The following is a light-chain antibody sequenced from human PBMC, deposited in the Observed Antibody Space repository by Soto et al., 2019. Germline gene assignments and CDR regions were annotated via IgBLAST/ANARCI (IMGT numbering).Light chain of an antibody. CDR3: QQYNHYWT. CDR2: KAS. V-gene: IGKV1-5*03. CDR1: QSISSW. J-gene: IGKJ1*01. Sequence: DIQMTQSPSTLSASVGDTVTITCRASQSISSWLAWYQQKPGKAPKLLIYKASSLESGVPSRFSGSVSGTEFTLTISSLQPDDFATYHCQQYNHYWTFGQGTKVEIK.